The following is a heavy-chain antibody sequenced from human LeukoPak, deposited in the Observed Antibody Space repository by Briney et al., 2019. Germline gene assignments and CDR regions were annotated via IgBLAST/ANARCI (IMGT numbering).Heavy chain of an antibody. V-gene: IGHV1-8*03. CDR2: INSNSGNT. CDR3: ARGYSGSYDWGVDP. CDR1: GYTFINHD. D-gene: IGHD3-16*01. J-gene: IGHJ5*02. Sequence: ASVKVSCKGYGYTFINHDIDWVRQAAGQGLEWMGWINSNSGNTGYAQKSQGRVTFTRDTSISTAYMELSSLRSEDTAVYYCARGYSGSYDWGVDPWGQGTLVTVSS.